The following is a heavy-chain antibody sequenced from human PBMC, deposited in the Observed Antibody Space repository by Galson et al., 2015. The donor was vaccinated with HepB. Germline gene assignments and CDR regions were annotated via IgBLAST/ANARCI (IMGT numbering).Heavy chain of an antibody. CDR1: GFTFSSYG. D-gene: IGHD2-21*01. CDR2: ISSSSSTI. J-gene: IGHJ4*02. Sequence: SLRLSCAASGFTFSSYGMHWVRQAPGKGLEWVSYISSSSSTIYYADSVKGRFTISRDNAKNSLYLQMNSLRAEDTAVYYCATLAYCGGDPDCYYFDYWGQGTLVTVSS. V-gene: IGHV3-48*01. CDR3: ATLAYCGGDPDCYYFDY.